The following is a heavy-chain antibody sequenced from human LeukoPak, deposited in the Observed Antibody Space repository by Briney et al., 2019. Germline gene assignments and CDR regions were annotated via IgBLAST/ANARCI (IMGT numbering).Heavy chain of an antibody. Sequence: KASETLSLTCAVYGGSFSGYSWSWIRQPPGKGLEWIGYIYHSGSTYYNPSLKSRVTISVDRSKNQFSLKLSSVTAADTAVYYCARVNHWFDPWGQGTLVTVSS. CDR3: ARVNHWFDP. J-gene: IGHJ5*02. CDR1: GGSFSGYS. CDR2: IYHSGST. V-gene: IGHV4-30-2*01.